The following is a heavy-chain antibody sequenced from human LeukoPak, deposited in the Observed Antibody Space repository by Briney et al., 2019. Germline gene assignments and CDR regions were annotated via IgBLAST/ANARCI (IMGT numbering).Heavy chain of an antibody. CDR1: GFTFSSYW. CDR2: IKEDGSEK. CDR3: AMGGSPRFDY. J-gene: IGHJ4*02. V-gene: IGHV3-7*01. D-gene: IGHD1-26*01. Sequence: GGSLRLSCAASGFTFSSYWMSWVRQAPGKGLEWVANIKEDGSEKYYVDSVKGRFTISRDNTKNSLNLQMSGLRAEDTAVYYCAMGGSPRFDYWGQGTLVTVSS.